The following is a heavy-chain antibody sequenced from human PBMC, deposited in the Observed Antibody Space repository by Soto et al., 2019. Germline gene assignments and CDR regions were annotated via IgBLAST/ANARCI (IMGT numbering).Heavy chain of an antibody. CDR3: AKDAVAGTGDAEYFQH. J-gene: IGHJ1*01. Sequence: GGSLRLSCAASGFTFSSYAMSWVRQAPGKGLEWVSAISGSGGSTYYADSVKGRFTISRDNSKNTLDLQMNSLRAEDTAVYYCAKDAVAGTGDAEYFQHWGQGTLVTVSS. V-gene: IGHV3-23*01. CDR2: ISGSGGST. CDR1: GFTFSSYA. D-gene: IGHD6-19*01.